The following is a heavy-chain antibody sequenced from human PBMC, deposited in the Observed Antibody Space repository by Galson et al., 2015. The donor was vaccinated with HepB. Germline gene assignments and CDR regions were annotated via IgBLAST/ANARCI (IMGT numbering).Heavy chain of an antibody. CDR1: GASISSGPYY. D-gene: IGHD5-18*01. CDR2: IYTTGTT. Sequence: TLSLTCNVSGASISSGPYYWSWIRQPAGKGLEWIGHIYTTGTTTYNPSLQSRVTVSADTSRNQFSLTLSSVTAADTAMYYCARQPQYNYGPTPVDFWGQGTLVTVSS. CDR3: ARQPQYNYGPTPVDF. V-gene: IGHV4-61*09. J-gene: IGHJ4*02.